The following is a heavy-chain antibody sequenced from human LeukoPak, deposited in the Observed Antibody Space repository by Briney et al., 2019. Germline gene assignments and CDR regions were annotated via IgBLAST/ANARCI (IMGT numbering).Heavy chain of an antibody. CDR2: IWYDGSNK. V-gene: IGHV3-33*01. CDR3: ARDAVVTHFDF. J-gene: IGHJ4*02. D-gene: IGHD4-23*01. CDR1: GFTFSRYG. Sequence: TGGSLRLSCAASGFTFSRYGMHWVRRAPGKGLEWVAVIWYDGSNKYYADSVKGRFTISRDNSKNTLYLQMNSLRAEDTAVYYCARDAVVTHFDFWGQGTLVTVSS.